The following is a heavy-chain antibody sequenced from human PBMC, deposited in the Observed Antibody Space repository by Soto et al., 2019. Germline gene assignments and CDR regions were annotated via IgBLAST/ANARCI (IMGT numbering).Heavy chain of an antibody. J-gene: IGHJ5*02. CDR1: GGTFSSYT. CDR2: IIPILGIA. CDR3: ARGSAMVRRFSPDWFDP. D-gene: IGHD3-10*01. Sequence: QVQLVQSGAEVKKPGSSVKVSCKASGGTFSSYTISWVRQAPGQGLEWMGRIIPILGIANYAQKFQGRVTITADKSTSTAYMELSSLRSEDTAVYYCARGSAMVRRFSPDWFDPWGQGTLVTVSS. V-gene: IGHV1-69*02.